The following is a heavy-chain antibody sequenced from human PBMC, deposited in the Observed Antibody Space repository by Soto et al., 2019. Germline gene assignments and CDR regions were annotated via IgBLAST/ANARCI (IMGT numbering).Heavy chain of an antibody. CDR1: GGTFSSYA. Sequence: QVQLVQSGAEVKKPGSSVKVSCKASGGTFSSYAISWVRQAPGQGLEWMGGIIPIYGTANYAQKFQGRVTITADESTSTAYMELSSLRSEDTAVYYCARCRHYYDSSGYSYPYDYWGQGTLVTVSS. CDR3: ARCRHYYDSSGYSYPYDY. CDR2: IIPIYGTA. J-gene: IGHJ4*02. D-gene: IGHD3-22*01. V-gene: IGHV1-69*01.